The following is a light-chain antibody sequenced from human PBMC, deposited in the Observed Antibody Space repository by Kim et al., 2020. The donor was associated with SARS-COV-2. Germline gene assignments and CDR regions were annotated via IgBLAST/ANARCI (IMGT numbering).Light chain of an antibody. J-gene: IGKJ4*01. CDR3: QQRSNWPLT. CDR1: QGFSRS. Sequence: LSPGERATRSCRASQGFSRSFAWYQQKPGPAPRRLIYDASKRATGIPARFSGSGSGTDFTLTISSLEPEDFAVYYCQQRSNWPLTFGGGTKVDIK. CDR2: DAS. V-gene: IGKV3-11*01.